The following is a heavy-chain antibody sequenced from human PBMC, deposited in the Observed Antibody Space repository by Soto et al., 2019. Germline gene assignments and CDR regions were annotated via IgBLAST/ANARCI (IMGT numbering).Heavy chain of an antibody. CDR3: ASDSYACGWGGYRVGGEAFDI. Sequence: SETLSLTCAVYGGSFSGYYWSWIRQPPGKGLEWIGEINHSGSTNYNPSLKSRVTISVDTSKNQFSLKLSSVTAPDTAVYYCASDSYACGWGGYRVGGEAFDIWGQGTMVTVSS. D-gene: IGHD3-16*02. CDR1: GGSFSGYY. J-gene: IGHJ3*02. CDR2: INHSGST. V-gene: IGHV4-34*01.